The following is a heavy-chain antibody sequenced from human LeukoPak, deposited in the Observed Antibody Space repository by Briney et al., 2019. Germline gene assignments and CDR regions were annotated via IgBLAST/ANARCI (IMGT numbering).Heavy chain of an antibody. CDR3: AGDTAMAPRVDY. J-gene: IGHJ4*02. Sequence: GGSLRLSCAASGFTFSGYSMNWVRQAPGKGLEWVSSISSSSSYIYYADSVKGRFTISRDNAKNSLYLQMNSLRAEDTAVYYCAGDTAMAPRVDYWGQGTLVTVSS. V-gene: IGHV3-21*01. CDR1: GFTFSGYS. D-gene: IGHD5-18*01. CDR2: ISSSSSYI.